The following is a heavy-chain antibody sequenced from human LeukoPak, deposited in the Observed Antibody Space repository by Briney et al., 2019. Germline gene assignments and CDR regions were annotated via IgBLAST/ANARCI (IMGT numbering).Heavy chain of an antibody. CDR2: INPNSGGT. CDR3: ARDLEMATTLLYFDY. Sequence: ASVKVSCKASGYTFTGYYIHWVRQAPGQGLEWMGWINPNSGGTNYAQKFQGRVTMTRDTSISTAYMELSRLRSDDTAVYYCARDLEMATTLLYFDYWGQGTLVTVSS. V-gene: IGHV1-2*02. J-gene: IGHJ4*02. CDR1: GYTFTGYY. D-gene: IGHD5-24*01.